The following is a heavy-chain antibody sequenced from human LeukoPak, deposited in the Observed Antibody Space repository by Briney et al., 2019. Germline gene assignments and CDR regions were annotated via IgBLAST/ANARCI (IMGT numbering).Heavy chain of an antibody. J-gene: IGHJ4*02. CDR3: TRGWVDSYYGSGSPRVLYY. Sequence: ASVKVSCKASGYTFTSYGISWVRQAPGQGLEWMGWISAYNGNTNYAQKLQGRVTTTTDTSTSTAYMELRSLRSDDTAVYYCTRGWVDSYYGSGSPRVLYYWGQGTLFSVSP. CDR2: ISAYNGNT. CDR1: GYTFTSYG. V-gene: IGHV1-18*01. D-gene: IGHD3-10*01.